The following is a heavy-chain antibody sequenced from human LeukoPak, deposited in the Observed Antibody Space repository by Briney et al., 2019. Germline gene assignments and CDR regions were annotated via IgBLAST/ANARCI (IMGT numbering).Heavy chain of an antibody. V-gene: IGHV4-38-2*01. J-gene: IGHJ4*02. Sequence: SETLSLTCAVSHYSISSPYFWGWIRQPPGKGLEWIGSIYHTGRTNYNPSINSRVTMSLDTSKNQFSRNLNSVTAADTAVYHCARVYSGSTWYYFDYWGQGILVTVSS. CDR2: IYHTGRT. D-gene: IGHD5-12*01. CDR3: ARVYSGSTWYYFDY. CDR1: HYSISSPYF.